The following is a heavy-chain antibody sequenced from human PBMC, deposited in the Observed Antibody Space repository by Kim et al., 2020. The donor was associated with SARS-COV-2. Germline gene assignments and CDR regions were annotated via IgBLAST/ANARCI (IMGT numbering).Heavy chain of an antibody. CDR1: GFSFNNSG. J-gene: IGHJ6*01. V-gene: IGHV3-30*18. CDR3: AKQGYLIDLTTYYGIDL. Sequence: GGSLRLSCAASGFSFNNSGMPWVRQAPGKGLEWVAVISYRGSSKHYPDSLKGRFSISRDYSKSTLYLQMNNLTAEDTAVYYCAKQGYLIDLTTYYGIDL. CDR2: ISYRGSSK. D-gene: IGHD4-4*01.